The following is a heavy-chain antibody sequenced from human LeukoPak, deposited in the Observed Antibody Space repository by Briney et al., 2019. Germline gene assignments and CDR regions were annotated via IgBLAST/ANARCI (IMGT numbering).Heavy chain of an antibody. J-gene: IGHJ3*02. D-gene: IGHD6-6*01. CDR2: IYYSGST. V-gene: IGHV4-59*01. CDR1: GGSISSYY. CDR3: ARDRRDAFDI. Sequence: SETLSLTCTVSGGSISSYYWSWIRQPPGKGLEWIGYIYYSGSTNYNPSLKSRVTISVDTSKNQFSLMLSSVTAADTAVYYCARDRRDAFDIWGQGTMVTVSS.